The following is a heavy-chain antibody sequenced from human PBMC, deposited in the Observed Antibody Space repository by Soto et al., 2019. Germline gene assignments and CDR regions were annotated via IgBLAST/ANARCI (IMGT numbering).Heavy chain of an antibody. CDR2: INAGNGNT. V-gene: IGHV1-3*01. CDR1: GYTFTSYA. J-gene: IGHJ4*02. Sequence: GASVKVSCKASGYTFTSYAMHWVRQAPGQRLEWMGWINAGNGNTKYSQKFQGRVTITRDTSASTAYMELSSLRSEDTAVYYCARVDRDTAMVYFDYWGQGTLVTVSS. CDR3: ARVDRDTAMVYFDY. D-gene: IGHD5-18*01.